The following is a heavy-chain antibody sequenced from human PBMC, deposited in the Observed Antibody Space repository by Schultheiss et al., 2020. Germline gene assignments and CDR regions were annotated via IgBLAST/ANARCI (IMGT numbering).Heavy chain of an antibody. D-gene: IGHD2-15*01. J-gene: IGHJ6*02. Sequence: GGSLRLSCAASGFTFDDYAMHWVRQAPGKGLEWVSGISWNSGSIGYADSVKGRFTISRDNAKNSLYLQMNSLRAEDTALYYCAKDLRRCSGGSCYYYYGMDVWGQGTTVTVSS. V-gene: IGHV3-9*01. CDR2: ISWNSGSI. CDR1: GFTFDDYA. CDR3: AKDLRRCSGGSCYYYYGMDV.